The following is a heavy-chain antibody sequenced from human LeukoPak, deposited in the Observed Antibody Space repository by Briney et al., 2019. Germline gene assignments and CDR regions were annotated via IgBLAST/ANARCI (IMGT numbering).Heavy chain of an antibody. D-gene: IGHD4-11*01. CDR3: ARDDNYGIFVNVDY. Sequence: ASVKVSCKTSGYSFILHGISWVRQAPGQGPEWMGWISTSTGDTKYTQKFQGRVTLTTDTSTSTAYMELSSLRSDDTAVYYCARDDNYGIFVNVDYWGQGTLVTVSS. CDR2: ISTSTGDT. J-gene: IGHJ4*02. CDR1: GYSFILHG. V-gene: IGHV1-18*01.